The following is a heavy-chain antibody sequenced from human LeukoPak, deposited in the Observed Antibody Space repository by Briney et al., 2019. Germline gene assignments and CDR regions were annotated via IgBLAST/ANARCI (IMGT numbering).Heavy chain of an antibody. CDR2: IKPKTEGGTT. V-gene: IGHV3-15*01. D-gene: IGHD3-10*01. CDR1: GFTFTSAW. J-gene: IGHJ4*02. Sequence: PGGSLRLSCAASGFTFTSAWKNWVRQAPGKGLEWVGHIKPKTEGGTTDYAAPVKGRFTISRDDSKSTLHLQMDSLKTEDTAVYFCTRGHYGRWGQGTLVTVSS. CDR3: TRGHYGR.